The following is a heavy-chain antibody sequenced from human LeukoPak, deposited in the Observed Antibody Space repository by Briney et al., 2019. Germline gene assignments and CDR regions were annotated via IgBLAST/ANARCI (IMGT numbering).Heavy chain of an antibody. V-gene: IGHV3-23*01. CDR3: AKGCNL. CDR2: ISAGGGST. J-gene: IGHJ5*02. Sequence: PGRSLRLSCAASGFTFSSHVMRWFRQAPGKGLEWVSTISAGGGSTSYADSVKGRFIISRDNSKNTLYLQMNSLRAEDTAVYYCAKGCNLWGQGTLVTVSS. CDR1: GFTFSSHV. D-gene: IGHD2-8*01.